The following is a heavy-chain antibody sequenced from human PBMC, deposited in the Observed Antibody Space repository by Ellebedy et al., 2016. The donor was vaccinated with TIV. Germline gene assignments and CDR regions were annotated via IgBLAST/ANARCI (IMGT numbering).Heavy chain of an antibody. V-gene: IGHV3-30*18. CDR1: GLTFTNHG. Sequence: GESLKISCAVSGLTFTNHGMHWVRQAPGKGLEWVAFISSVGSDKYYSDSVKGRFTISRDDSKSTVSLQMSSLRAEDTAVYYCAKDRGKRFIGDYWGQGTLVIVS. J-gene: IGHJ4*02. CDR3: AKDRGKRFIGDY. D-gene: IGHD3-10*01. CDR2: ISSVGSDK.